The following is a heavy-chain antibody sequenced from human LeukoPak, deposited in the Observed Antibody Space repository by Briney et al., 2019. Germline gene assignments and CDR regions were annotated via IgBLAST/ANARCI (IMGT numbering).Heavy chain of an antibody. V-gene: IGHV3-30*02. CDR2: IRYDGSNK. CDR3: AKDAGDFDWLYGTFDI. CDR1: GFIFSSYG. D-gene: IGHD3-9*01. Sequence: PGGSLRLSCAASGFIFSSYGMHWVRQAPGKGLEWVAFIRYDGSNKYYADSVKGRFTISRDNSENTLYLQMNSLRTEDTAVYYCAKDAGDFDWLYGTFDIWGQGTMVTVSS. J-gene: IGHJ3*02.